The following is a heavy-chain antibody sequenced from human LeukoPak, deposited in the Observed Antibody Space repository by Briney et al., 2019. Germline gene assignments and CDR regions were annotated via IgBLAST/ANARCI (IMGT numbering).Heavy chain of an antibody. V-gene: IGHV4-34*01. J-gene: IGHJ5*02. D-gene: IGHD3-9*01. CDR3: ASRRYYDILTGYFSRWFDP. CDR2: INHSGST. CDR1: GGSFSGYY. Sequence: PSETLSLTCAVYGGSFSGYYWSWIRQPPGKGLEWIGEINHSGSTNYNPSLKSRVTISVDTSKNQFSLKLSSVTAADTAVYYCASRRYYDILTGYFSRWFDPWGQGTLVTVSS.